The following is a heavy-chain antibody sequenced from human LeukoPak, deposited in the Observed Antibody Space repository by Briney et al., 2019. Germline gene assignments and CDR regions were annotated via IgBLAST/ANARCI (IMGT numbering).Heavy chain of an antibody. Sequence: SETLSLTCTVSGGSISSSSYYWGWIRQPPGKGLEWIGSIYYSGSTYYNPSLKSRVTISVDTSKNQFSLKLSSVTAADTAVYYCALSTYYYDGSGYYLYYFDYWGQGTLVTVSS. CDR1: GGSISSSSYY. D-gene: IGHD3-22*01. CDR3: ALSTYYYDGSGYYLYYFDY. J-gene: IGHJ4*02. V-gene: IGHV4-39*01. CDR2: IYYSGST.